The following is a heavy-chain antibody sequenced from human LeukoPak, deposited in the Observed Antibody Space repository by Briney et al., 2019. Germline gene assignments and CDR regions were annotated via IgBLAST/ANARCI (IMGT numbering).Heavy chain of an antibody. V-gene: IGHV3-33*01. D-gene: IGHD6-13*01. CDR2: IWYDGSNK. J-gene: IGHJ3*02. Sequence: GGSLRLSCAASGFTFSSYGMHWVRQAPGKGLEWVAVIWYDGSNKYYADSVKGRFIISRDNSKNMLYLQMNSLRAEDTAVYYCARDFGGIAAAGTVGAFDIWGQGTMVTVSS. CDR1: GFTFSSYG. CDR3: ARDFGGIAAAGTVGAFDI.